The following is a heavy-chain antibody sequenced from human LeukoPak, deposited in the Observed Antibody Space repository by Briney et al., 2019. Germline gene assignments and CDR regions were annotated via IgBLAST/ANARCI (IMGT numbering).Heavy chain of an antibody. Sequence: SETLSLTCTVSGGSISNYYWTWIRQPPGKGLEWIGYIYYTGSTNYNPSLKSRVTISVDTSKNQLSLKLTSVTAADTAVYYCASNLAGDYWGQGTLVTVSS. CDR1: GGSISNYY. D-gene: IGHD3-10*01. J-gene: IGHJ4*02. CDR2: IYYTGST. V-gene: IGHV4-59*01. CDR3: ASNLAGDY.